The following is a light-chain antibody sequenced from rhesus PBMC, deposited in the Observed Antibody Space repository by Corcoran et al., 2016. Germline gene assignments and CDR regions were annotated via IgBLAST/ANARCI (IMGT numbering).Light chain of an antibody. CDR2: LVS. J-gene: IGKJ2*01. V-gene: IGKV2-82*01. CDR1: QSLLYTDGKTY. Sequence: DIVMTQTPLSLPVTLGEPASISCSSSQSLLYTDGKTYLDWYLQRLGQSPPLLMYLVSKRALGVPDKFSCYGARTDFTQHSRGVEAEDVRVYYCMQALRSPYGFGQGTKVEIK. CDR3: MQALRSPYG.